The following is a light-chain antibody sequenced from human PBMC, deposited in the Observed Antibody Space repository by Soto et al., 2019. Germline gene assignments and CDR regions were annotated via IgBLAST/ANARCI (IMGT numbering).Light chain of an antibody. CDR3: QAWDSSTYVA. Sequence: SYELTRPPSVSVSPGQTASITCSGDKLGDKYACWYQQKPGQSPVLVIYQDSKRPSGIPERFSGSNSGNTATLTISGTQAMDEADYYCQAWDSSTYVAFGGGTKVTVL. J-gene: IGLJ2*01. CDR2: QDS. V-gene: IGLV3-1*01. CDR1: KLGDKY.